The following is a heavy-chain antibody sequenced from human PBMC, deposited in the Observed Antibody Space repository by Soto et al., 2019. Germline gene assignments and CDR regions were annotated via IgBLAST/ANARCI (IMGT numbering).Heavy chain of an antibody. CDR2: INAGNGNT. J-gene: IGHJ6*02. D-gene: IGHD2-15*01. CDR3: ARVVRYCSGGSCTLGYYYYGMDV. Sequence: QVQLVQSGAEVKKPGASVKVSCKASGYTFTSYAMHWVRQAPGQRLEWMGWINAGNGNTKYPQKFQGRVTITRDTSASTAYMELSSLRSEDTAVYYCARVVRYCSGGSCTLGYYYYGMDVWGQGTTVTVSS. CDR1: GYTFTSYA. V-gene: IGHV1-3*01.